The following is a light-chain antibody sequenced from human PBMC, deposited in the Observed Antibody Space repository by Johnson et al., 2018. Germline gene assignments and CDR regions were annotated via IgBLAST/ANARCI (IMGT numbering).Light chain of an antibody. V-gene: IGLV1-51*02. CDR2: ENN. Sequence: QSVLTQPPSVSAAPGQKVTISCSGSSSNIGNNYVSWYKQLPGTAPKLLIYENNKRPSGIPDRFSGSKSGTSATLGITGLQTGDEADYYCGTWDSSLSAGNVFGTGTKVPVL. CDR3: GTWDSSLSAGNV. J-gene: IGLJ1*01. CDR1: SSNIGNNY.